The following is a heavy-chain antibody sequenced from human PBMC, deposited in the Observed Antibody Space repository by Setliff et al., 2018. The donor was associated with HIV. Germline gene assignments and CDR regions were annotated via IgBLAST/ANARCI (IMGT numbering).Heavy chain of an antibody. V-gene: IGHV5-51*01. CDR3: ARRASKASLDY. Sequence: GESLKISCKGSGYSFTTSWISWVRQMPGKGLEWMGRIDPGDSDTRYSPSFQGRVTISADKSINTAYLQWSSLQASDTAMYYCARRASKASLDYWGQGTLVTVSS. J-gene: IGHJ4*02. CDR2: IDPGDSDT. CDR1: GYSFTTSW.